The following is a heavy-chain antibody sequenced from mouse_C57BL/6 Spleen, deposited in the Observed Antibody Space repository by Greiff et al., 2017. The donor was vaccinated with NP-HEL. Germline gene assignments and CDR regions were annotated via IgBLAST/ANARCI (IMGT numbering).Heavy chain of an antibody. CDR2: ISDGGSYT. V-gene: IGHV5-4*01. J-gene: IGHJ3*01. CDR1: GFTFSSYA. D-gene: IGHD2-4*01. Sequence: DVKLVESGGGLVKPGGSLKLSCAASGFTFSSYAMSWVRQTPEKRLEWVATISDGGSYTYYPDNVKGRFTISRDNAKNNLYLQMSHLKSEDTAMYYCARDGGLRWFAYWGQGTLVTVSA. CDR3: ARDGGLRWFAY.